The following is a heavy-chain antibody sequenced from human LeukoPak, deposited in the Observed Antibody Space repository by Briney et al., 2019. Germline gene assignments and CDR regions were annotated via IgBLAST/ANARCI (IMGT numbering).Heavy chain of an antibody. J-gene: IGHJ4*02. V-gene: IGHV3-7*01. CDR2: IKQDGSEK. D-gene: IGHD3-10*01. CDR1: GFTVSSNY. Sequence: GGSLRLSCAASGFTVSSNYMSWVRQAPGKGLEWVANIKQDGSEKYYVDSVKGRFTISRVNAKNSLYLQMNSLRAEDTAVYYCVTDPGYDYWGQGTLVTVSS. CDR3: VTDPGYDY.